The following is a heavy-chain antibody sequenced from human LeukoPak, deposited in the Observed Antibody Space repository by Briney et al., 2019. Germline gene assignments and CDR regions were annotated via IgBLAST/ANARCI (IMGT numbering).Heavy chain of an antibody. CDR3: ARKPSPRESMVRGVIGFFDY. D-gene: IGHD3-10*01. CDR1: GGSISSSNW. J-gene: IGHJ4*02. CDR2: IYHSGST. V-gene: IGHV4-4*02. Sequence: PSGTLSLTCAVSGGSISSSNWWSWVRQPPGRGLEWIGEIYHSGSTNYNPSLKSRVTISVDKSKNQFSLKLSSVTAADTAVYYCARKPSPRESMVRGVIGFFDYWGQGTLVTVSS.